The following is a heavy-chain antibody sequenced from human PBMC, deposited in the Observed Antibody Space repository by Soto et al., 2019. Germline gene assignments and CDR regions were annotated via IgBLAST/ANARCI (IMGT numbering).Heavy chain of an antibody. CDR2: ISAYNGNT. J-gene: IGHJ4*02. CDR3: ARDSPDILTGYYPDY. CDR1: GYTLTSYG. V-gene: IGHV1-18*01. Sequence: ASVKVSCKASGYTLTSYGISWVRQAPGQGLEWMGWISAYNGNTNYAQKLQGRVTMTTDTSTSTAYMELRSLRSDDTAVYYCARDSPDILTGYYPDYWGQGTLVTVSS. D-gene: IGHD3-9*01.